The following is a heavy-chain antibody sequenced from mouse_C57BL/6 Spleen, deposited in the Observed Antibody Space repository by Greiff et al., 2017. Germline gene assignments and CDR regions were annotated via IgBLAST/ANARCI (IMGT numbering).Heavy chain of an antibody. CDR2: IDPETGGT. J-gene: IGHJ2*01. CDR3: DGYDY. Sequence: VKLQESGAELVRPGASVTLSCKASGYTFTDYEMHWVKQTPVHGLEWIGAIDPETGGTAYNQKFKGKAILTADKSSSTAYMERRSLTSEDSAVYYCDGYDYWGQGTTLTVSS. V-gene: IGHV1-15*01. D-gene: IGHD2-3*01. CDR1: GYTFTDYE.